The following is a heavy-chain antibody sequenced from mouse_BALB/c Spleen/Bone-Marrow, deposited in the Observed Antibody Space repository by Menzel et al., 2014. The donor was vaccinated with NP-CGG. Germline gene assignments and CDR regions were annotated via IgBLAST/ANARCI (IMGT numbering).Heavy chain of an antibody. J-gene: IGHJ1*01. CDR3: ARRYGSLWYFDV. CDR2: INTSSGYT. CDR1: GYTFTDYW. V-gene: IGHV1-7*01. Sequence: VQLQQSGAELAKPGASVKMSCKASGYTFTDYWMHWVKQRPGQGLEWIGYINTSSGYTEYNQKFKDKATLTADKSSSTAYMQLNILTSEDSAVYYCARRYGSLWYFDVWGAGTTVTVSS. D-gene: IGHD1-1*01.